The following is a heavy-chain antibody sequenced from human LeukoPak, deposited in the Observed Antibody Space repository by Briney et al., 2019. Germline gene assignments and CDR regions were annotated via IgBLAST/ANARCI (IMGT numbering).Heavy chain of an antibody. CDR1: GYSISSGYY. J-gene: IGHJ4*02. CDR3: ARAAPARGSYYATCFDY. V-gene: IGHV4-38-2*01. Sequence: KISETLSLTCAVSGYSISSGYYWGWTRQPPGKGLEWSGSIYHSGSTYYNPSLKSRVTISVDTSKNQFSLKLSSVTAADTAVYYCARAAPARGSYYATCFDYWGQGTLVTVSS. CDR2: IYHSGST. D-gene: IGHD1-26*01.